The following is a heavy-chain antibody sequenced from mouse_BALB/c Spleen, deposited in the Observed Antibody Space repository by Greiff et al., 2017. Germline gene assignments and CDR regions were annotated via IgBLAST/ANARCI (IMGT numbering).Heavy chain of an antibody. CDR3: ARRPNGSSRYAMDN. D-gene: IGHD1-1*01. V-gene: IGHV2-2*02. CDR2: IWSGGST. J-gene: IGHJ4*01. Sequence: VKLMESGPGLVQPSQSLSITCTVSGFSLTSYGVHWVRQSPGKGLEWLGVIWSGGSTDYNVAFISRLSISKDNSKSPVFFKMNSMQANDTAIYYRARRPNGSSRYAMDNWGEGTSVTVSS. CDR1: GFSLTSYG.